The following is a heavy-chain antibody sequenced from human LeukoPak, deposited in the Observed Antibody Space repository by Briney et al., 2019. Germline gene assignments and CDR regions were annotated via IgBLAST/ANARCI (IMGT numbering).Heavy chain of an antibody. Sequence: GASVKVSCKASGGTFISYAISWVRQAPGHGLEWMGWISGYNGKTNSAQNFQGRVTMTTDTSTTTAYMELRSLRSDDTAVYYCARDTGYSYASGTLDFWGPGTLVTVSS. J-gene: IGHJ4*02. CDR1: GGTFISYA. V-gene: IGHV1-18*01. D-gene: IGHD5-18*01. CDR2: ISGYNGKT. CDR3: ARDTGYSYASGTLDF.